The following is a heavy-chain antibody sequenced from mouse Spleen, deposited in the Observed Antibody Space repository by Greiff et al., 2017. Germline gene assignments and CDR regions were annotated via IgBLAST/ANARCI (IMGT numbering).Heavy chain of an antibody. Sequence: EVHLVESGGGLVKPGGSLKLSCAASGFTFSSYAMSWVRQTPEKRLEWVATISSGGSYTYYPDSVKGRFTISRDNAKNTLYLQMSSLRSEDTAMYYCARQHYYGPERFAYWGQGTLVTVSA. CDR1: GFTFSSYA. J-gene: IGHJ3*01. D-gene: IGHD1-2*01. CDR3: ARQHYYGPERFAY. CDR2: ISSGGSYT. V-gene: IGHV5-9-3*01.